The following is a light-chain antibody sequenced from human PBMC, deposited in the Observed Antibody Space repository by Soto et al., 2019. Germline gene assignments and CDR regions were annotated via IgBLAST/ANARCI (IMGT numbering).Light chain of an antibody. Sequence: EFVLTQSPGTLSLSPGERATLSCRASQTVRNNYLAWYQQKPGQAPRLLIYDASSRATGIPDRFSGGGSGTDFTLTISRLEPEDFAVYYCQQFSSYPRIFGGGTKVESK. CDR2: DAS. V-gene: IGKV3-20*01. CDR3: QQFSSYPRI. J-gene: IGKJ4*01. CDR1: QTVRNNY.